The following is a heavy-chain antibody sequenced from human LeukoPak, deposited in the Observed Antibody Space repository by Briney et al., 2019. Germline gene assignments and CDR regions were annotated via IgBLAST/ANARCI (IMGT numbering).Heavy chain of an antibody. CDR3: ARDLGNYRAHAFDI. D-gene: IGHD1-7*01. Sequence: TYYRSKWYNDYAVSVKSRITINPDTSKNQFSLQLNSVTPEDTAVYYCARDLGNYRAHAFDIWGQGTMVTVSS. CDR2: TYYRSKWYN. J-gene: IGHJ3*02. V-gene: IGHV6-1*01.